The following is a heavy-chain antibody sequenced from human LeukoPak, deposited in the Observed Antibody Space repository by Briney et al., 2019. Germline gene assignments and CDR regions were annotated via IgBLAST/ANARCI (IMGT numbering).Heavy chain of an antibody. CDR3: ARGLGYCSGGACSV. J-gene: IGHJ4*02. V-gene: IGHV3-74*01. D-gene: IGHD2-15*01. CDR2: INTDGRST. Sequence: GGSLRLSCAASGFTFSSFWMHWVRQAPGKGLVWVSRINTDGRSTNYADSVKGRFTISRDNAKNTLFLQMNSLRADDTAVYYCARGLGYCSGGACSVWGQGTLVTVSS. CDR1: GFTFSSFW.